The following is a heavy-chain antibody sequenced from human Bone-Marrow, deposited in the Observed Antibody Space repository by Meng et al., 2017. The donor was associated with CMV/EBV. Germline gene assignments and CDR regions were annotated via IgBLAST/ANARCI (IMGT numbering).Heavy chain of an antibody. Sequence: ASVKVSCKASGYTFTSYGISWVRQAPGQGLEWMGWISAYNGNTNYAQKLQGRVTMTTDTSTSTAYMELRSLRSDDTAVYYCARDLFGSSSSGWFDPWGQGTLVTVSS. J-gene: IGHJ5*02. D-gene: IGHD6-6*01. V-gene: IGHV1-18*01. CDR2: ISAYNGNT. CDR1: GYTFTSYG. CDR3: ARDLFGSSSSGWFDP.